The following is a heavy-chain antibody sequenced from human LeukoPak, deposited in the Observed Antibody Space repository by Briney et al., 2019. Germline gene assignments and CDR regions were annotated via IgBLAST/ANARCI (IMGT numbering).Heavy chain of an antibody. D-gene: IGHD6-19*01. Sequence: GGSLRLSCAASGFNFSSYEMNWVRQTPGKGLEWVSAISGSGGSTYDADSVKGRFTISRDNSKNTLYLQMNSLRAEDTAVYYCAKPLYNSGWYGGGDYWGQGVLVTVSS. CDR1: GFNFSSYE. J-gene: IGHJ4*02. CDR3: AKPLYNSGWYGGGDY. CDR2: ISGSGGST. V-gene: IGHV3-23*01.